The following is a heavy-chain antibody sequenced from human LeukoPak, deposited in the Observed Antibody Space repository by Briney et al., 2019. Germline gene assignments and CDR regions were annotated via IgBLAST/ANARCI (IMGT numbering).Heavy chain of an antibody. J-gene: IGHJ4*02. D-gene: IGHD4-17*01. CDR1: GFTVSNNY. CDR3: ASLDGDYVPFDY. CDR2: IYSNGVT. V-gene: IGHV3-66*02. Sequence: GGSLRLSCAASGFTVSNNYMTWVRQAPGKGLEWVSLIYSNGVTNYADSVKGRFTISRDNSKNTLYLQMNSLRAEDTAVYYCASLDGDYVPFDYWGQGTLVTVSS.